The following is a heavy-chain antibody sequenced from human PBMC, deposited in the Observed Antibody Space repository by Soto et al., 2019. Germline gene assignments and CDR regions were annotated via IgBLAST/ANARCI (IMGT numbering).Heavy chain of an antibody. V-gene: IGHV1-69*02. CDR1: GGTFSSYT. D-gene: IGHD1-26*01. CDR3: ARVEWELREDYYYYGMDV. J-gene: IGHJ6*02. CDR2: IIPILGIA. Sequence: QVQLVQSGAEVKKPGSSVKVSCKASGGTFSSYTISWVRQAPGQGLEWMGRIIPILGIANYAQKFQGRVTITADKSTSTAYMELSSLRSEDTAVYYFARVEWELREDYYYYGMDVWGQGTTVNVSS.